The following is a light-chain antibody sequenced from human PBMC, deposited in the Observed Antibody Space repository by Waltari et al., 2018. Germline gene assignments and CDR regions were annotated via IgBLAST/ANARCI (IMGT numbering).Light chain of an antibody. CDR2: GAS. CDR3: QHYGGSPRT. V-gene: IGKV3-20*01. Sequence: EIVLTQSPGTLSFSPGERATLSCRASQSVSSSYVAWYQQKPGQAPRLLIYGASNRATGIPDGFSGSGSGTDFTLTISRLEPEDFAVYFCQHYGGSPRTFGPGAKVDFK. J-gene: IGKJ3*01. CDR1: QSVSSSY.